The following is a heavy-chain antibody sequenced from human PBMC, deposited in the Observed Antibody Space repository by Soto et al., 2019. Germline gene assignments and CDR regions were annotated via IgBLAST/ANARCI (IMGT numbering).Heavy chain of an antibody. D-gene: IGHD2-2*03. CDR1: GFTFQSHG. V-gene: IGHV3-30*03. Sequence: QVQLVESGGGVVQPGRSLRLSCAASGFTFQSHGMHWVRQAPGKGLEWAALISYDGSNEYYADSVRGRFTVSRDNSKNTLYLQMNSLRVEVTAVYYCARDWIDQDYWGQGTLVTVSS. CDR3: ARDWIDQDY. CDR2: ISYDGSNE. J-gene: IGHJ4*02.